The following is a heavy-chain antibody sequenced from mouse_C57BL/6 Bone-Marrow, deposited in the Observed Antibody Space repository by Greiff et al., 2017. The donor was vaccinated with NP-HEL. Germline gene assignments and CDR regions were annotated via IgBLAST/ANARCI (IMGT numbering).Heavy chain of an antibody. J-gene: IGHJ4*01. CDR2: ISDGGSYT. CDR3: ARDNDGYYYAMDY. D-gene: IGHD2-3*01. Sequence: EVHLVESGGGLVKPGGSLKLSCAASGFTFSSYAMSWVRQTPEKRLEWVATISDGGSYTYYPDNVKGRFTISRDNAKNNLYLQMSHLKSEDTAMYYCARDNDGYYYAMDYWGQGTSVTVSS. V-gene: IGHV5-4*01. CDR1: GFTFSSYA.